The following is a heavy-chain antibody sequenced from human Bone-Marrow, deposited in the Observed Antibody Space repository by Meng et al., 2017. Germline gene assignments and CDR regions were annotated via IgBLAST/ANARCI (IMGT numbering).Heavy chain of an antibody. J-gene: IGHJ4*02. CDR3: ARVRDGFNYASVWYYFDY. CDR1: GFTFSSYG. Sequence: GESLKISCAASGFTFSSYGMHWVRQAPGKGLEWVAVIWYDGSNKYYADSVKGRFTISRDNSKNSLYLQMNSLRAEDTAVYYCARVRDGFNYASVWYYFDYWGQGTLVTVSS. V-gene: IGHV3-33*01. D-gene: IGHD5-24*01. CDR2: IWYDGSNK.